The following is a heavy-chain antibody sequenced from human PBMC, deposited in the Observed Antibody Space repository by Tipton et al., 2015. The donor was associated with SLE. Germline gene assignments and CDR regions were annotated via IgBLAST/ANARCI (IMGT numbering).Heavy chain of an antibody. CDR1: GYTFFNYG. V-gene: IGHV1-18*01. D-gene: IGHD2-8*01. Sequence: QVQLVQSGAEVKKPGASVKVSCKASGYTFFNYGISWVRQAPGQGLEWMGWVTAYSGNTNYAQKFQGRVTMTTDIFTSTAYMELRSLRSDDTAVYYCVRDLMAGTRRFDYWGQGTLVTVSP. J-gene: IGHJ4*02. CDR2: VTAYSGNT. CDR3: VRDLMAGTRRFDY.